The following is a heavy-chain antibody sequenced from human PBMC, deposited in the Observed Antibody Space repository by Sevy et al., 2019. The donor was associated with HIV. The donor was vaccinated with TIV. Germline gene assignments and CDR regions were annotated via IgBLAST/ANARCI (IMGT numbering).Heavy chain of an antibody. Sequence: HGESLKISCKGSGYSFTSYWIAWVRQMPGKGLEWMGGTFPADSDTRYSPSFQGQVTISADKSISVAYLQWSSLKASDTAMYYCARRRDWGSVPDVFDVWGQGTMVTVSS. D-gene: IGHD7-27*01. J-gene: IGHJ3*01. CDR3: ARRRDWGSVPDVFDV. CDR2: TFPADSDT. V-gene: IGHV5-51*01. CDR1: GYSFTSYW.